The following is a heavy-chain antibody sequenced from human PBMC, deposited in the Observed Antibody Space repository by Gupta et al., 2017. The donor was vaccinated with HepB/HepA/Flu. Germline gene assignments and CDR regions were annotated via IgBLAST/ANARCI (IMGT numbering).Heavy chain of an antibody. CDR1: GYTFTSYD. V-gene: IGHV1-8*01. J-gene: IGHJ6*02. Sequence: QVQLVQSGAEVKKPGASVKVSCKASGYTFTSYDINWVRQATGKGLEWMGWMNPNSGNTGYAQKFQGRVTMTRNTSISTAYMELSSLRSEDTAVYYCARGAARPEGRYYYYYYGMDVWGQGTTVTVSS. CDR3: ARGAARPEGRYYYYYYGMDV. D-gene: IGHD6-6*01. CDR2: MNPNSGNT.